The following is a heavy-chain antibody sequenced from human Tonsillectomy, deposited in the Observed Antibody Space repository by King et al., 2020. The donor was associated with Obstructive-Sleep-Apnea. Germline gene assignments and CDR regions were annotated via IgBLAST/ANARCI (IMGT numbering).Heavy chain of an antibody. J-gene: IGHJ4*02. Sequence: VQLVESGGGLVQPGRSLRLSCAASGFTFDDYAMHWVRQAPGKGLEWVSGISWYSGSIGYADSVKGRFTISRDNAKNSLYLQMNSLRAEDTALYYCAKDISAVNWGSFDYWGQGTLVTGSS. CDR3: AKDISAVNWGSFDY. CDR1: GFTFDDYA. CDR2: ISWYSGSI. V-gene: IGHV3-9*01. D-gene: IGHD7-27*01.